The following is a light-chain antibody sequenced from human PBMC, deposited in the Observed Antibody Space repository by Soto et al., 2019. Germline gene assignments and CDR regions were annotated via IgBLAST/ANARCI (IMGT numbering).Light chain of an antibody. CDR1: STNIGSHT. V-gene: IGLV1-44*01. J-gene: IGLJ2*01. CDR3: AAWDDSLNGVV. Sequence: QSVLTQPPSASGTPGQTIAISCSGGSTNIGSHTVNWYQQLPGTAPRLLIYSNTKRPSGVPDRLSGSKSGTSASLAISGLQSEYEGDYYCAAWDDSLNGVVFGGGTKLTVL. CDR2: SNT.